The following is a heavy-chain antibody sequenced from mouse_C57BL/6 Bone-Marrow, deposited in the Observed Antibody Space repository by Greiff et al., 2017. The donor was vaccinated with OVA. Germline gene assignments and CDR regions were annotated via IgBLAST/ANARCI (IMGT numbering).Heavy chain of an antibody. J-gene: IGHJ3*01. V-gene: IGHV1-54*01. Sequence: QVQLQQSGAELVRPGTSVKVSCKASGYAFTNYLIEWVKQRPGQGLEWIGVINPGSGGTNYNEKFKGKATLTADNSSSTAYMQLSSLTSEDSAVYFCASQNSYSPPFAYWGQGTLVTVSA. CDR3: ASQNSYSPPFAY. D-gene: IGHD1-1*01. CDR2: INPGSGGT. CDR1: GYAFTNYL.